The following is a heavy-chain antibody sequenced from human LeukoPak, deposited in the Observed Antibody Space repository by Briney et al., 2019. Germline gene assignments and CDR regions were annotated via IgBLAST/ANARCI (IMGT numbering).Heavy chain of an antibody. Sequence: PSETLSLTCTVSGGSISSSSYYWGWIRQAPGKGLEWIGSIYYSGSTYYNPSLKSRVTISVDTSKNQFSLKLSSVTAADTAVYYCARVDFDWTFDYWGQGTLVTVSS. CDR1: GGSISSSSYY. J-gene: IGHJ4*02. CDR2: IYYSGST. CDR3: ARVDFDWTFDY. D-gene: IGHD3-9*01. V-gene: IGHV4-39*01.